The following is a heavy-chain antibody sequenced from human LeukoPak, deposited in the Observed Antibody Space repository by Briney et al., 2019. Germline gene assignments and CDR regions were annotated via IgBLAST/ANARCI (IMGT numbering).Heavy chain of an antibody. CDR3: ARGGYYTLEYYYYMDV. V-gene: IGHV4-34*01. D-gene: IGHD3-3*01. CDR1: GGSFSGYY. J-gene: IGHJ6*03. CDR2: INHSGST. Sequence: SETLSLTCAVYGGSFSGYYWSWIRQPPGKGLEWIGEINHSGSTNYNPSLESRVTILVDTSKNQFSLRLSSVTAADTAVYYCARGGYYTLEYYYYMDVWGKGTTVTVSS.